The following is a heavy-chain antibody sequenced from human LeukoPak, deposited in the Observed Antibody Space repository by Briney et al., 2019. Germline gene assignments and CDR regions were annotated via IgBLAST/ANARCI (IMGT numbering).Heavy chain of an antibody. J-gene: IGHJ6*02. CDR3: ARDGTMVRGVNYYYYYGMDV. D-gene: IGHD3-10*01. CDR2: MNPNSGST. Sequence: ASVKVSCKASGYTFTSYDINWVRQATGQGLEWMGWMNPNSGSTGYAQKFQGRVTMTRNTSISTAYMELSSLRSEDTAVYYCARDGTMVRGVNYYYYYGMDVWGQGTTVTVSS. CDR1: GYTFTSYD. V-gene: IGHV1-8*01.